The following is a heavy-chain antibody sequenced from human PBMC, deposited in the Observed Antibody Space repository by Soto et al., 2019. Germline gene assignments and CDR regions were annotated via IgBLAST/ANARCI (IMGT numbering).Heavy chain of an antibody. CDR3: ATDQTLRAFDI. CDR1: GGSIIRTSYY. J-gene: IGHJ3*02. V-gene: IGHV4-39*01. D-gene: IGHD3-16*01. CDR2: FYYSGSA. Sequence: PSETLSLTCTVSGGSIIRTSYYWGWIRQPPGKGLEWIGSFYYSGSAYYNPSLKSRVTISVDTSKNQFSLRLSSVTAADTAVYYCATDQTLRAFDIWGQGTMVT.